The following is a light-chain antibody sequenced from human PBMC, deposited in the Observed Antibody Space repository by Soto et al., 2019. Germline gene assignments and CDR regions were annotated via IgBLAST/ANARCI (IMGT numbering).Light chain of an antibody. CDR2: GAS. V-gene: IGKV3-20*01. J-gene: IGKJ2*01. Sequence: EIVLTQSPGTLSLSPGERATLSCRASQTVTSSSLAWYQQTPGQAPRLLIYGASRRATGIPDRFSGSESGTDFTLTISRLEPEDFAVYYCQQYGSSPYTFGQGTKLEIK. CDR1: QTVTSSS. CDR3: QQYGSSPYT.